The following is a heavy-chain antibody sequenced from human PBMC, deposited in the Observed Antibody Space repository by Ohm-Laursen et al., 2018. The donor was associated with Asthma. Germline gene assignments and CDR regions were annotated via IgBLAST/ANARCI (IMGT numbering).Heavy chain of an antibody. J-gene: IGHJ5*02. CDR1: GYKFTTYG. Sequence: AASVKVSCKTSGYKFTTYGIHWVRQAPGQGLEWMGWISANNGYTDFAQRLRGRVFLTTDISSSTAYMELRSLTSDDTAIYYCARGGGSDGFISWGQGTLVTVSS. CDR2: ISANNGYT. CDR3: ARGGGSDGFIS. D-gene: IGHD5-24*01. V-gene: IGHV1-18*01.